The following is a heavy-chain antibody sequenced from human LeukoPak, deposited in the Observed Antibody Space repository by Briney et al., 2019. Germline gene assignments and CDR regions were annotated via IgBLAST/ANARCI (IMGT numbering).Heavy chain of an antibody. D-gene: IGHD1-26*01. Sequence: SGGSLRLSCAASGFTFSSYSMDWVRQAPGQGLEWVGRIRNKANSYTTEYAASVKGRFTISRDDSKNSLYLQMNSLKTEDTAVYYCARSGSYTAFEYWGQGTLVTASS. CDR1: GFTFSSYS. J-gene: IGHJ4*02. CDR2: IRNKANSYTT. CDR3: ARSGSYTAFEY. V-gene: IGHV3-72*01.